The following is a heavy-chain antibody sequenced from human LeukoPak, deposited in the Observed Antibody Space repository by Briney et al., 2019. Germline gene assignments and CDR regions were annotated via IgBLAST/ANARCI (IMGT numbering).Heavy chain of an antibody. V-gene: IGHV4-39*07. J-gene: IGHJ5*02. CDR1: GGSLSSSSYY. D-gene: IGHD4/OR15-4a*01. Sequence: SETLSLTCTVSGGSLSSSSYYWGWIRQPPGKGLEWIGSINYSGSTYYTPSLKSRVTISVDTSKNQFSLKLSSVTAADTAVYYCARRPQGCFDPWGQGTLVTVPS. CDR3: ARRPQGCFDP. CDR2: INYSGST.